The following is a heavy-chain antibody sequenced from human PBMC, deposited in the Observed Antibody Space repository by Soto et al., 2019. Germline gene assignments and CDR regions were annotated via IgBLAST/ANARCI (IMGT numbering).Heavy chain of an antibody. V-gene: IGHV1-2*02. CDR2: INPATGDT. CDR3: ARGPSE. Sequence: QVQLVQSGAEMKSPGSSVKVSCKATGYIFIGSYLHWIRQAPGQGPEWMGSINPATGDTDYAQTYEGRVILTGDTAIGTAYMELKWLTFDDTGIYYCARGPSEWGQGTLVTVS. CDR1: GYIFIGSY. J-gene: IGHJ4*02.